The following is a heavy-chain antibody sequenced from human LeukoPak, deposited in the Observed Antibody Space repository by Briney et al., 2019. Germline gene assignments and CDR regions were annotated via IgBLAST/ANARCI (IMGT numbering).Heavy chain of an antibody. V-gene: IGHV3-23*01. CDR2: ISGSGGST. J-gene: IGHJ6*03. CDR3: AKGGTIAARRYYYYYMDV. CDR1: EFTFSSYA. Sequence: PGGSLRLSCAASEFTFSSYAMSWVRQAPGKGLEWVSAISGSGGSTYYADSVKGRFTISRDNSKNTLYLQMNSLRAEDTAVYYCAKGGTIAARRYYYYYMDVWGKGTTVTVSS. D-gene: IGHD6-6*01.